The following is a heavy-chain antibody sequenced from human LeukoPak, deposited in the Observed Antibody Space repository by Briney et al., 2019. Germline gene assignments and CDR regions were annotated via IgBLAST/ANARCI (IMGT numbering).Heavy chain of an antibody. J-gene: IGHJ4*02. V-gene: IGHV1-8*01. CDR3: VRGISNTNSYFDY. Sequence: ASVRVSCKASGYTFTTYDINWVRQATRQGLEWMGWMNPDSGDTGSAQRFQGRVTLTRDASTNTAYMDLSSLTSDDTAVYYCVRGISNTNSYFDYWGQGTRVTVSS. CDR1: GYTFTTYD. D-gene: IGHD1-1*01. CDR2: MNPDSGDT.